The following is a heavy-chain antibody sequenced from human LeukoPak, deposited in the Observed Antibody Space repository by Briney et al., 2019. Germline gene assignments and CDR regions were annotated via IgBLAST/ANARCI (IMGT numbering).Heavy chain of an antibody. CDR3: AARPNLFGGYGLDY. Sequence: PSETLSLTCTVSGGSISSYYWSWIWQPPGKGLEWIGYIYYSGSTNYNPSLKSRVTISVDTSKNQFSLKLSSVTAADTAVYYCAARPNLFGGYGLDYWGQGTLVTVSS. V-gene: IGHV4-59*01. CDR1: GGSISSYY. D-gene: IGHD2-21*01. CDR2: IYYSGST. J-gene: IGHJ4*02.